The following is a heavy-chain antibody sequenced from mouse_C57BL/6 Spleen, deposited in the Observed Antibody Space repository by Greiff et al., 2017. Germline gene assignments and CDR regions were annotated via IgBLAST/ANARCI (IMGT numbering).Heavy chain of an antibody. V-gene: IGHV2-2*01. CDR3: ATLPFAY. Sequence: VQLQESGPGLVQPSQCLSITCTASGFSFTSYGVHWVRPSPGKGLEWLGVIWSGGSTDNNTAFISSLSISKGNSQSQVFFNMNSLQAVDTTIYYCATLPFAYWGQGTLVTVSA. J-gene: IGHJ3*01. CDR1: GFSFTSYG. CDR2: IWSGGST. D-gene: IGHD2-1*01.